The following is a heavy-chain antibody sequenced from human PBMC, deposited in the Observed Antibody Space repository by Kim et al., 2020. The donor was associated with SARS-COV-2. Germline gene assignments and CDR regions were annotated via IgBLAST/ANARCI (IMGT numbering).Heavy chain of an antibody. CDR1: GFTFSSYA. CDR3: ARDPPRIAVAGTFYY. J-gene: IGHJ4*01. CDR2: ISYDGSNK. D-gene: IGHD6-19*01. Sequence: GGSLRLSCAASGFTFSSYAIHWVRQAPGKGLEWVAVISYDGSNKYYADSVKGRFTISRDNSKNTLYLQMNSLRAEDTAVYYCARDPPRIAVAGTFYYWG. V-gene: IGHV3-30*04.